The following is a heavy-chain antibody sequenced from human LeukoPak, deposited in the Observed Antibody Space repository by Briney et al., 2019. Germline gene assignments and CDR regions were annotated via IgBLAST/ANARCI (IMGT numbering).Heavy chain of an antibody. CDR2: IYYSGST. Sequence: SETLSLTCTVSGGSISSYYWSWIRQPPGKGLEWIGYIYYSGSTNYNPSLKSRVTISVDTSKNQFSLKLSSVTAADTAVYYCARVRANYYDSSGYLLDYWGQGTLVTVSS. V-gene: IGHV4-59*01. D-gene: IGHD3-22*01. J-gene: IGHJ4*02. CDR1: GGSISSYY. CDR3: ARVRANYYDSSGYLLDY.